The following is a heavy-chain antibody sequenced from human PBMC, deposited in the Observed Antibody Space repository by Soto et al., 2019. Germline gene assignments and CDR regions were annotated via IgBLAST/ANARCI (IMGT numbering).Heavy chain of an antibody. Sequence: QIHLVQSGPEVKKPGTSVRVSCKTSGFDFTNSAVQWVRQARGQRLECMGWIVVGSGNTNYAQTFEERVTFTRDMSTSTSYMELSSLISEETAVYYSTALYYGGDYYAYWGQGTLVTVSS. CDR3: TALYYGGDYYAY. CDR1: GFDFTNSA. J-gene: IGHJ4*02. D-gene: IGHD2-21*01. V-gene: IGHV1-58*01. CDR2: IVVGSGNT.